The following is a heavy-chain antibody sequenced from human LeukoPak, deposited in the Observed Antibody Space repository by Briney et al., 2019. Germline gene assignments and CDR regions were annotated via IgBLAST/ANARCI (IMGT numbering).Heavy chain of an antibody. CDR3: ARPLSLGYCSGGSCYGRGAWFDR. CDR2: IYYSGST. D-gene: IGHD2-15*01. J-gene: IGHJ5*02. Sequence: SETLSLTCTVSGGSISSSYYWSWIRQPPGKGLEWIGYIYYSGSTNYNPSLKSRVTISVDKSKNQFSLKLRSVTAADTAVYYCARPLSLGYCSGGSCYGRGAWFDRWGQGTLVTVSS. CDR1: GGSISSSYY. V-gene: IGHV4-61*05.